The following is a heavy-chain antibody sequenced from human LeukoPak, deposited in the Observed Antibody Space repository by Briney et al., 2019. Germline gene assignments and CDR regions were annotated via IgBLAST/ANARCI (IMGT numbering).Heavy chain of an antibody. Sequence: GRSLRLSCAASGFTFSHYGMQWARQAPGKGLQWVAVIWYDGSKANYADSVKGRFTISRDNSMNTLFLQMDSLRAEDTAVYYCARDALSGYLDHWGQGTLVTVSS. CDR3: ARDALSGYLDH. CDR1: GFTFSHYG. D-gene: IGHD3-10*01. CDR2: IWYDGSKA. J-gene: IGHJ4*02. V-gene: IGHV3-33*01.